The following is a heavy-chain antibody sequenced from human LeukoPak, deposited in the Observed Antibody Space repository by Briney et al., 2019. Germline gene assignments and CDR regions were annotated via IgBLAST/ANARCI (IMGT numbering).Heavy chain of an antibody. Sequence: GSLRLSCAASGFTFSSYAMSWVRQAPGKGLEWVSAISGSGGSTYYADSVKGRFTISRDNSKNTLYLQMNSLRAEDTAVYYCAEDTYGDYHGQSDYWGQGTLVTVSS. J-gene: IGHJ4*02. CDR2: ISGSGGST. CDR3: AEDTYGDYHGQSDY. V-gene: IGHV3-23*01. CDR1: GFTFSSYA. D-gene: IGHD4-17*01.